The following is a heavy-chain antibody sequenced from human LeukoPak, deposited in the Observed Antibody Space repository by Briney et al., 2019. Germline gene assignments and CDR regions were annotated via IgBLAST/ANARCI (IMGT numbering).Heavy chain of an antibody. V-gene: IGHV4-39*01. CDR2: IYYSGST. Sequence: SETLSLTCTVSGGSISSSSYYWGWIRQPPGKGLEWIGSIYYSGSTYYNPSLKSRVTISVDTSKNQFSLKLSSVTAADTAVYYCAGHGKVLLWFGESPLDYWGQGTLVTVSS. CDR3: AGHGKVLLWFGESPLDY. D-gene: IGHD3-10*01. J-gene: IGHJ4*02. CDR1: GGSISSSSYY.